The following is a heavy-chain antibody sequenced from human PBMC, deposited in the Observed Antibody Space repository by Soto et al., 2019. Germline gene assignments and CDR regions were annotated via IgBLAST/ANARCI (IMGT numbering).Heavy chain of an antibody. V-gene: IGHV5-10-1*01. CDR2: IDPSGSYT. CDR1: AYTFSNNW. Sequence: PGASLKISSHGSAYTFSNNWISWVRQKPGNVLDWMGKIDPSGSYTAYSPSVQGHVRLSVDKSVSTAYLQGSSLKASDSAIYYCARNRITFGGTPTSPEVDFGMDVWGHGPTVTV. CDR3: ARNRITFGGTPTSPEVDFGMDV. J-gene: IGHJ6*02. D-gene: IGHD3-16*01.